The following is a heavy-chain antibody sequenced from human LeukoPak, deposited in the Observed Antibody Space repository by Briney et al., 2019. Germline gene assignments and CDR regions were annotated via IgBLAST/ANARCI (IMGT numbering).Heavy chain of an antibody. D-gene: IGHD3-10*01. V-gene: IGHV4-30-4*08. Sequence: PSQTLSLTCAVSGGSISNGGYSWSWIRQPPGKGLEWIGYIYYSGSTYYNPSLKSRVTISVDTSKNQFSLKLSSVTAADTAVYYCASYYPQTYYFDYWGQGTLVTVSS. CDR2: IYYSGST. CDR3: ASYYPQTYYFDY. J-gene: IGHJ4*02. CDR1: GGSISNGGYS.